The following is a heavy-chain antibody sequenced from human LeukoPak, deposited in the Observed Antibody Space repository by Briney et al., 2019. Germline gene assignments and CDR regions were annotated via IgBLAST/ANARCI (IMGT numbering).Heavy chain of an antibody. CDR3: ARVGYDFWSGRDLYYMDV. CDR2: IYYSGST. V-gene: IGHV4-30-4*08. D-gene: IGHD3-3*01. J-gene: IGHJ6*03. CDR1: GGSISGGDYY. Sequence: ASETLSLTCTVSGGSISGGDYYWSWIRQPPGKGLEWIGYIYYSGSTYYNPSLKSRVTISVDTSKNQFSLKLSSVTAADTAVYYCARVGYDFWSGRDLYYMDVWGKGTTVTVSS.